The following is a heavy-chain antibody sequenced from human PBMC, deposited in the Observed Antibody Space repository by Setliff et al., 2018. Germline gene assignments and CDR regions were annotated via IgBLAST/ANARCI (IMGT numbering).Heavy chain of an antibody. CDR3: ARRETYYNFWSGYYAY. D-gene: IGHD3-3*01. V-gene: IGHV4-39*07. J-gene: IGHJ4*02. CDR2: IYYSGST. Sequence: SETLSLTCTVSGGSISSSSYYWGWIRQPPGKGLEWIGSIYYSGSTYYNPSLKSRVTIPVDTSKNQFSLKLGSVTAADTAVYYCARRETYYNFWSGYYAYWGQGTLVTVSS. CDR1: GGSISSSSYY.